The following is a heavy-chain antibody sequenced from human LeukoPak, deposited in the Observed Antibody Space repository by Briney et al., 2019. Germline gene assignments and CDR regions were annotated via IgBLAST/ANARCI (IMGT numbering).Heavy chain of an antibody. J-gene: IGHJ6*03. CDR1: GFTFISYA. Sequence: PGTSLRLSCAASGFTFISYAIHWVRQAPGKGLGWVAVISYDGSNKYYADSVKGRFTISRDNSKNTLYLQMNSLRAEDTAVYYCAKDSAYCSGGSCYYNYYYMDVWGKGTTVTVSS. CDR3: AKDSAYCSGGSCYYNYYYMDV. V-gene: IGHV3-30*04. D-gene: IGHD2-15*01. CDR2: ISYDGSNK.